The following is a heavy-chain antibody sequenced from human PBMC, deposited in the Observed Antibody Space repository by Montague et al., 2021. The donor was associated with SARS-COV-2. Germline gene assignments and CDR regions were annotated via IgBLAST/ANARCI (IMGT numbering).Heavy chain of an antibody. CDR3: ARRGWFGELL. Sequence: SETLSLTCSVSGGSISSSSNYWGWIRQPPGKGLEWIGNIYYSGSTHYTSSLKSRVTISVDTSKNQFSLKLSSVTAADTAVYYCARRGWFGELLWGQGTLVTVSS. V-gene: IGHV4-39*01. D-gene: IGHD3-10*01. J-gene: IGHJ4*02. CDR2: IYYSGST. CDR1: GGSISSSSNY.